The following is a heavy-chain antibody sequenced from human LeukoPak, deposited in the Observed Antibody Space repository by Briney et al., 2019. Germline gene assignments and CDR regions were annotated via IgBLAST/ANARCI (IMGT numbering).Heavy chain of an antibody. CDR1: GYTFTSYG. V-gene: IGHV1-18*01. J-gene: IGHJ4*02. CDR3: ARGDYGSGSYRYFDS. Sequence: ASVKVSCKASGYTFTSYGVRWVRQAPGQGLKWMGWISAYNGNTNYAQKLQGRVTMTTDTSTSTAYMELRSLRSDDTAVYYCARGDYGSGSYRYFDSWGQGPLVTVSS. D-gene: IGHD3-10*01. CDR2: ISAYNGNT.